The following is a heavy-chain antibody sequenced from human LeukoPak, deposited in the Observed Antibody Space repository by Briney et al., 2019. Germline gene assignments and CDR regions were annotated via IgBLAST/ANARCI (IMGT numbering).Heavy chain of an antibody. CDR1: GGTFSSYP. Sequence: EASVKVSCKVSGGTFSSYPISWVRQAPGQGPEWMGGIIPIFATTNYAQKFQGRVTIATDESTTTVYMELSSLRSDDTAVYYCARVVGPDYYYYMDVWGKGTTVTVSS. V-gene: IGHV1-69*05. CDR2: IIPIFATT. J-gene: IGHJ6*03. CDR3: ARVVGPDYYYYMDV.